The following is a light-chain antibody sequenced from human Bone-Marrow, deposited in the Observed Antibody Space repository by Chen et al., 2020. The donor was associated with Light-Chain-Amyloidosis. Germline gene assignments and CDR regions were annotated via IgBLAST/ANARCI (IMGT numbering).Light chain of an antibody. CDR3: SSYTSSRTLV. J-gene: IGLJ2*01. CDR2: DVS. V-gene: IGLV2-14*03. Sequence: QSALTQPASVSGSPGQSITISWTGTSRDVGGYNHVSPYQQNPGKAPKLMIYDVSNRPSGVSNRFSGSKSGNAASLTISGLQAEDEDDYYCSSYTSSRTLVFGGGTKLPVL. CDR1: SRDVGGYNH.